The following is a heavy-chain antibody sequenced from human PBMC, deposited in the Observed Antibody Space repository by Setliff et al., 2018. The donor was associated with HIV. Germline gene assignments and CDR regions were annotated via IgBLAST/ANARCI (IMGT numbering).Heavy chain of an antibody. D-gene: IGHD4-17*01. CDR1: GAPFSGFN. CDR2: INHSGST. Sequence: PSETLSLTCAVYGAPFSGFNWGWIRQPPGKGLEWIGEINHSGSTNYNPSLNSRVTISVDTYKNQFSLKVSSVTAADTAVYYCARVGTTVPTGETYKWFDPWGQGTLVTVSS. CDR3: ARVGTTVPTGETYKWFDP. V-gene: IGHV4-34*01. J-gene: IGHJ5*02.